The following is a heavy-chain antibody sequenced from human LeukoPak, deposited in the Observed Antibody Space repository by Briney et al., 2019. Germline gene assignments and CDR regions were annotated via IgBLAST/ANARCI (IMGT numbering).Heavy chain of an antibody. D-gene: IGHD6-6*01. CDR3: ARSYGSYVLDY. CDR2: AYYRGGT. J-gene: IGHJ4*02. CDR1: GGSITTYH. V-gene: IGHV4-59*01. Sequence: SETLSLTCTVSGGSITTYHWNWIRQPPGKGLEWIGYAYYRGGTKYNPSLKSRVSLSVDTSKNQVSLKLSSVTVADTAVYFCARSYGSYVLDYWGQGSLVIVSS.